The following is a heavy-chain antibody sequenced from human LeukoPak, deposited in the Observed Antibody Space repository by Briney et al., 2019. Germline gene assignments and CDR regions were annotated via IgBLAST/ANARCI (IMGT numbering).Heavy chain of an antibody. Sequence: PGGSLRLSCAASGFTFDDYAMHWVRQAPGKGLEWVSGISWNSGGIGYADSVKGRFTISRDNAKNSLYLQMNSLRAEDTALYYCAKVSTHPYYYYGMDVWGQGTTVTVSS. V-gene: IGHV3-9*01. CDR1: GFTFDDYA. CDR3: AKVSTHPYYYYGMDV. CDR2: ISWNSGGI. J-gene: IGHJ6*02. D-gene: IGHD3-16*02.